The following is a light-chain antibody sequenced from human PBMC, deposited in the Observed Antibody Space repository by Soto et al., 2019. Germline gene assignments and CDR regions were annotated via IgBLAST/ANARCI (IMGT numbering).Light chain of an antibody. J-gene: IGKJ4*01. Sequence: DIQMTQSPSSLSASVGDRVTITCQARQDISNYLNWYQQKPGKAPKLLIYDASNLETGVPSRFSGSGSGTDFTFTISSLQPEDIATYYCQQYDNLPLTFGGGTKVDFK. V-gene: IGKV1-33*01. CDR3: QQYDNLPLT. CDR2: DAS. CDR1: QDISNY.